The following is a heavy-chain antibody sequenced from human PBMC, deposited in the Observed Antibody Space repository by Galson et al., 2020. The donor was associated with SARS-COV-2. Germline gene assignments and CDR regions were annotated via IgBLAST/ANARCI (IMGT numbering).Heavy chain of an antibody. V-gene: IGHV4-34*01. CDR2: IKSGGDT. D-gene: IGHD3-10*01. CDR3: ARGRQGVVPSPVLGLCPFYSYYYMDV. Sequence: SETLSLTCAVYGGSFSGYSWTWIRQAPGKGLEWIGEIKSGGDTKYSPSLSGRVTLSVDTSRNQFSLKLTSVSAADTALYFCARGRQGVVPSPVLGLCPFYSYYYMDVWGNGTTVIVSS. CDR1: GGSFSGYS. J-gene: IGHJ6*03.